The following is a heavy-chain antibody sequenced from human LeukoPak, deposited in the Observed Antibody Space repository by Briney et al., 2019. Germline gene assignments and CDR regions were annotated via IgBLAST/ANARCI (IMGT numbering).Heavy chain of an antibody. J-gene: IGHJ6*03. V-gene: IGHV6-1*01. CDR1: GDSVSSNSAA. CDR3: AREVESSWHSGDYYYYYMDV. Sequence: SQTLSLTCAISGDSVSSNSAAWNWIRQSPSRGLEWLGRTYYRSKWYNDYAVSVKSRITINPDTSKNQFSLQLNSVTPEDTAVYYCAREVESSWHSGDYYYYYMDVWGKGTTVTVSS. D-gene: IGHD6-13*01. CDR2: TYYRSKWYN.